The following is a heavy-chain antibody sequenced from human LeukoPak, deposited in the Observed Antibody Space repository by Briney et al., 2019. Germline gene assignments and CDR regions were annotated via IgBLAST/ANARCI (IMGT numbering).Heavy chain of an antibody. Sequence: GGSLRLSCVASGFTFSSYEMNWVRQAPGKGLEWVSYISRRRNTIYHADSVKGQFTLSRDNAKKSLYLEMKSLRAEDTAVYYCARERETTVTYDAFDIWGLGTMVTVSS. V-gene: IGHV3-48*03. J-gene: IGHJ3*02. CDR3: ARERETTVTYDAFDI. CDR2: ISRRRNTI. D-gene: IGHD4-17*01. CDR1: GFTFSSYE.